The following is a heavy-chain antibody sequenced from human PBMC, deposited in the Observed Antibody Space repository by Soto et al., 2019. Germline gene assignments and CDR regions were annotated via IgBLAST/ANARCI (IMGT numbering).Heavy chain of an antibody. V-gene: IGHV3-48*01. D-gene: IGHD2-2*01. J-gene: IGHJ5*02. CDR1: GFTFSSYS. CDR2: ISSSSSTI. Sequence: GGSLRLCCAASGFTFSSYSMNWVRQAPGKGLEWVSYISSSSSTIYYADSVKGRFTISRDNAKNSLYLQMNSLRAEDTAVYYCAREYCSSTSCLNWFDPWGQGNLVTVSS. CDR3: AREYCSSTSCLNWFDP.